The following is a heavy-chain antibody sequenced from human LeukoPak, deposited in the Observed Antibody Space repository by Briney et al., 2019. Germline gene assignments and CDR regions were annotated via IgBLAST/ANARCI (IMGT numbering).Heavy chain of an antibody. D-gene: IGHD5-18*01. Sequence: GGSLRLSCAASGFTFSSYAMSWVRQAPGKGLEWVSAISGSGGSTYYADSVKGRFTISRDNSKNTLYLQMNSLRAEDTAVYYYAKDVPSIPDTAMVTGWFDPWGQGTLVTVSS. CDR2: ISGSGGST. J-gene: IGHJ5*02. CDR1: GFTFSSYA. V-gene: IGHV3-23*01. CDR3: AKDVPSIPDTAMVTGWFDP.